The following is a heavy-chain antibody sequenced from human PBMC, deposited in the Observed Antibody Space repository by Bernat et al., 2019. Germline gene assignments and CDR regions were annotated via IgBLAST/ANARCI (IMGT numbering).Heavy chain of an antibody. V-gene: IGHV3-30*18. CDR3: AKLAVAGINDY. CDR2: ISYDGSNK. CDR1: GFTFSSYG. Sequence: QVQLVESGGGVVQPGRSLRLSCAASGFTFSSYGMHWVRQAPGKGLEWVAVISYDGSNKYYADSVKGRFTISRDNSKNTLYLQMHSLRAEDTAVYYCAKLAVAGINDYWGQGTLVTVSS. D-gene: IGHD6-19*01. J-gene: IGHJ4*02.